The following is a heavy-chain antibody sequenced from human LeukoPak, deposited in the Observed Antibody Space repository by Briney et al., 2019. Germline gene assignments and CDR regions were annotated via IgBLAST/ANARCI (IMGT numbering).Heavy chain of an antibody. CDR2: ISGSGGST. J-gene: IGHJ3*02. D-gene: IGHD2-15*01. Sequence: PGGSLRLSCAAAGVTFSSYAMSLVRQAPGKGLEWVSAISGSGGSTYYADSVKGRFTISRDNSKNTLYLQMNSLRAEDTAVYYCAKFTGIENNAFDIWGQGTMVTVSS. CDR1: GVTFSSYA. V-gene: IGHV3-23*01. CDR3: AKFTGIENNAFDI.